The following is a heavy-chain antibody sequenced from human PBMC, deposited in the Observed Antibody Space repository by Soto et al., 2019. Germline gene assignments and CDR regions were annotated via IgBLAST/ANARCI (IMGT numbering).Heavy chain of an antibody. Sequence: QVQLVESGGGVVQPGRSLRLSCAASGFTFSSYAMHWVRQAPGKGLEWVAVISYDGSNKYYADSVEGRFTISRDNSKKTLYLQMNSLRAEDTAVYYCARAIAVAASFFDYWGQGTLVTVSS. CDR2: ISYDGSNK. J-gene: IGHJ4*02. V-gene: IGHV3-30-3*01. CDR1: GFTFSSYA. CDR3: ARAIAVAASFFDY. D-gene: IGHD6-19*01.